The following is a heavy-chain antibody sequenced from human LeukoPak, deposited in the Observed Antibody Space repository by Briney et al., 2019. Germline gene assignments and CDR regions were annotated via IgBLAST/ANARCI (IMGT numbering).Heavy chain of an antibody. Sequence: ASVKVSCKASGYTFTGYFMNWVRQAPGQGLEWMGWINPNSGGANCAQKFQGRVTMTRDTSISTAYMELSSPISDDTAVYYCARGSSVRDWFDLWGQGTLVTVS. CDR1: GYTFTGYF. D-gene: IGHD1-1*01. J-gene: IGHJ5*02. CDR2: INPNSGGA. V-gene: IGHV1-2*02. CDR3: ARGSSVRDWFDL.